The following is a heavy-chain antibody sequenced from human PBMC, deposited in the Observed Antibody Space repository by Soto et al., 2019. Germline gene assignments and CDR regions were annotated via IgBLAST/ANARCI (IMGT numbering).Heavy chain of an antibody. CDR1: GFTFSSSA. J-gene: IGHJ4*02. CDR3: ARDRGDTSSYYYDY. Sequence: PGGSLRLSCAASGFTFSSSAMSWVRQAPGRGLEWVASISSGSSFTYYPDSVKGRFTISRDNAKNSLYLQVNSLTAEDTAVYYCARDRGDTSSYYYDYWGQGTLVTVSS. V-gene: IGHV3-21*01. D-gene: IGHD3-22*01. CDR2: ISSGSSFT.